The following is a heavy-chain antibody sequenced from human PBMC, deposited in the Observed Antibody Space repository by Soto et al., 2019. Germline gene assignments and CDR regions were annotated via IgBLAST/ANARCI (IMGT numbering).Heavy chain of an antibody. J-gene: IGHJ4*02. CDR3: ARVKGAAAGYYFDY. Sequence: SVKVSCKASGGTFSSYTISWVRQAPGQGLEWMGRIIPILGIANYAQKFQGRVTITADKSTSTAYMELSSLRSEDTVVYYCARVKGAAAGYYFDYWGQGTLVTVSS. V-gene: IGHV1-69*02. CDR2: IIPILGIA. D-gene: IGHD6-13*01. CDR1: GGTFSSYT.